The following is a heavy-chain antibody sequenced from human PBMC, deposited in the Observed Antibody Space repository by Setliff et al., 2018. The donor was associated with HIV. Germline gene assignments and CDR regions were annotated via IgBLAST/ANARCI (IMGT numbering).Heavy chain of an antibody. CDR1: GYSISSDYC. CDR2: MCHGGNNN. Sequence: SETLSLTCGVSGYSISSDYCWGWIRQPPGKGLEWIGNMCHGGNNNYYNPSLKSRLTMSVDSSGNQFSLTLTSVTAADTAVYYCARDPNTGWYYLDFWGPGALVTVSS. V-gene: IGHV4-38-2*02. J-gene: IGHJ4*02. CDR3: ARDPNTGWYYLDF. D-gene: IGHD6-19*01.